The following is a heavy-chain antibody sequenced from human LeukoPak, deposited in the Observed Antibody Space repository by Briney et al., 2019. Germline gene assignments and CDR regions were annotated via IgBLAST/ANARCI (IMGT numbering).Heavy chain of an antibody. J-gene: IGHJ4*02. D-gene: IGHD3/OR15-3a*01. CDR3: PTDELPGLRLLAWSYQGDS. V-gene: IGHV3-15*01. CDR1: GFTFTNSG. CDR2: IKRKTDGAIT. Sequence: GGSLRLSCAACGFTFTNSGMSWLRQAPGKGLEGVGRIKRKTDGAITDYAATVKGRFTISSDDSKTTLFLQMNSLKTEDTAVYYSPTDELPGLRLLAWSYQGDSWGQGTLVTVSP.